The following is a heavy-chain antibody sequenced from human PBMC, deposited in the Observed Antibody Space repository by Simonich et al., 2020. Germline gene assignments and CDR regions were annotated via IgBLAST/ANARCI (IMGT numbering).Heavy chain of an antibody. CDR2: YSWKSGSI. V-gene: IGHV3-9*01. CDR3: AKDVAAAGTEYFQH. J-gene: IGHJ1*01. CDR1: GFTFDDYA. D-gene: IGHD6-13*01. Sequence: EVQLVESGGGLVQPGRSLRLSCAASGFTFDDYAMHWVRQAPGRGLEWVSGYSWKSGSIGYAESVKGRFTISRDNAKNSLYLQMNSLRAEDTALYYCAKDVAAAGTEYFQHWGQGTLVTVSS.